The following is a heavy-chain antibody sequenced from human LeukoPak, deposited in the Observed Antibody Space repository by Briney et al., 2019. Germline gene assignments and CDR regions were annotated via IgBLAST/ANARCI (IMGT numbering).Heavy chain of an antibody. Sequence: GASVKVSCKASGYTFTSYYMHWVRQAPGEGLEWMGIINPSGGSTSYAQKFQGRVTMTRDTSTRKVYMELSSLRSEDTAVYYCAREIAAAGPWFDPWGQGTLVTVSS. V-gene: IGHV1-46*01. D-gene: IGHD6-13*01. CDR2: INPSGGST. CDR1: GYTFTSYY. CDR3: AREIAAAGPWFDP. J-gene: IGHJ5*02.